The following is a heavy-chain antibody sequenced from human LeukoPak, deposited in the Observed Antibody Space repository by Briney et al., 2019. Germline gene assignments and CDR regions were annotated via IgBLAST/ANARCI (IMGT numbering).Heavy chain of an antibody. CDR3: ARAPQIGYYYDSSGYGYLIDP. J-gene: IGHJ5*02. CDR2: IYSGGST. Sequence: PGGSLRLSCAASGFTVSSNYMSWVRQAPGKGLEWVSVIYSGGSTYYADSVKGRFTISRDNAKNSLYLQMNSLRAEDTAVYYCARAPQIGYYYDSSGYGYLIDPWGQGTLVTVSS. V-gene: IGHV3-53*01. CDR1: GFTVSSNY. D-gene: IGHD3-22*01.